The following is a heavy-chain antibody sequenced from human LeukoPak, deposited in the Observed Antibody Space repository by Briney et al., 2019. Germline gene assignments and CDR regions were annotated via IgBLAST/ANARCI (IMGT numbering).Heavy chain of an antibody. V-gene: IGHV4-39*01. CDR2: IYYSGST. Sequence: SETLSLTCSVSGGSITSSRYYWGWIRQSPGGGLEWIGTIYYSGSTYYNPSLKSRVTISVDTSKNQFSLKLSSVTAADTAVYYCARHYDYWGQGTLVTVSS. CDR3: ARHYDY. J-gene: IGHJ4*02. CDR1: GGSITSSRYY.